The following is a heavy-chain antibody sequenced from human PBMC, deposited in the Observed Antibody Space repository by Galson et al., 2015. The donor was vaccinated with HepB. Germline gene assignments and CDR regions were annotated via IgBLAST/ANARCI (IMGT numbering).Heavy chain of an antibody. CDR2: INHSGST. CDR1: GGSFSGYY. J-gene: IGHJ4*02. D-gene: IGHD6-13*01. Sequence: TLSLTCAVSGGSFSGYYWSWIRQPPGKGLEWIGEINHSGSTNYNPSLKSRVTISVDTSKNQFSLKLSSMTAADTAVYYCARRLPAALLGLAAAGKSDYFDYWGQGTLVTVSS. CDR3: ARRLPAALLGLAAAGKSDYFDY. V-gene: IGHV4-34*01.